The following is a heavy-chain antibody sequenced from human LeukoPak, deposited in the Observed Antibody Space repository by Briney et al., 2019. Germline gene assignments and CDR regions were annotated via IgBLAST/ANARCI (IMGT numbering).Heavy chain of an antibody. J-gene: IGHJ4*02. Sequence: SETLSLTCTVSGGSISSYYWSWIRQPPGKGLEWIGYIYYSGSTNYNPSLKSRVTISVDTSKNQFSLKLSSVTAADTAVYYCARHVGWFGELLSHFDYWGQGTLVTVSS. CDR2: IYYSGST. D-gene: IGHD3-10*01. CDR1: GGSISSYY. CDR3: ARHVGWFGELLSHFDY. V-gene: IGHV4-59*08.